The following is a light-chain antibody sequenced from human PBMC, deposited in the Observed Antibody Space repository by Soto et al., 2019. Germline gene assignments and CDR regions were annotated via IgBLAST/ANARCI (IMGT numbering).Light chain of an antibody. V-gene: IGKV3-11*01. CDR2: DAS. J-gene: IGKJ3*01. CDR3: QQRSNWERIN. CDR1: QSVSSY. Sequence: EIVLTQSPATLSLSPGERATLSCRASQSVSSYLAWYQQKPGQAPRLLIYDASNRATGIPARFSGSGSGTDFTLTISSLEPEYFAVYYCQQRSNWERINFGPGTKVGIK.